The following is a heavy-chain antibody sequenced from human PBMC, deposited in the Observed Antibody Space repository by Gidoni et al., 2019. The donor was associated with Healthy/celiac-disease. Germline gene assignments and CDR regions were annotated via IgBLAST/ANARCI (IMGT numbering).Heavy chain of an antibody. CDR1: GSTFSSYA. Sequence: QVQLVESGGGVVKPGRSLRLSCAASGSTFSSYAMHWVRQSPGKGLGWVSVISYDGSNKYYADSVKGRFTISRDNSKNTLYLQMNSLRAEDTAVYYCARGYYDSSGTVFDYWGQGTLVTVSS. CDR3: ARGYYDSSGTVFDY. D-gene: IGHD3-22*01. V-gene: IGHV3-30*04. CDR2: ISYDGSNK. J-gene: IGHJ4*02.